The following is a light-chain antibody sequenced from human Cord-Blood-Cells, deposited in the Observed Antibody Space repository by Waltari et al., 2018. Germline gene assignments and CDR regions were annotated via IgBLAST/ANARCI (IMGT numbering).Light chain of an antibody. J-gene: IGLJ2*01. CDR2: SSN. V-gene: IGLV1-44*01. Sequence: QSVLTQPPPASGTPGPRVTISCSGSSSNIGSNPVNWSQHRPGTAPKLLIYSSNQRPSGVPDRFSGSKSGTSASLAISGLQYEDEADYYCAAWDDSLNGPVFGGGTKLTVL. CDR3: AAWDDSLNGPV. CDR1: SSNIGSNP.